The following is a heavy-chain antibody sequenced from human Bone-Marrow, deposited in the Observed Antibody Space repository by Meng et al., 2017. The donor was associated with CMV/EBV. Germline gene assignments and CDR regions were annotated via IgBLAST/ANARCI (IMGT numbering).Heavy chain of an antibody. CDR2: IIPIFGTA. CDR3: ARHPGRRYDNWFDP. D-gene: IGHD1-1*01. V-gene: IGHV1-69*05. J-gene: IGHJ5*02. CDR1: GGTFSSYA. Sequence: SVKVSCKASGGTFSSYAISWVRQAPGQGLEWMGGIIPIFGTANYAQKFQGRVTITTDESTSTAYMELSSLRSEDTAVYYCARHPGRRYDNWFDPWGQGTLVTVSS.